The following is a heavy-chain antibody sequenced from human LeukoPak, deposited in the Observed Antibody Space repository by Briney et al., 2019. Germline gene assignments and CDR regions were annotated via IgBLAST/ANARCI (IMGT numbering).Heavy chain of an antibody. CDR2: IYHSGST. J-gene: IGHJ4*02. D-gene: IGHD4-17*01. CDR3: ASLLDLNGDLYYFDY. V-gene: IGHV4-38-2*02. Sequence: SETLSLTCTVSGYSISSGYYWGWIRQPPGKGLEWIGSIYHSGSTYYNPSLKSRVTISVDTSKNQFSLKLSSVTAADTAVYYCASLLDLNGDLYYFDYWGQGTLVTVSS. CDR1: GYSISSGYY.